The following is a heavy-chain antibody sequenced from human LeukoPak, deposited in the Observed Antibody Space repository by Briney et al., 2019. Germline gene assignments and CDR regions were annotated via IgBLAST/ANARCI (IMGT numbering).Heavy chain of an antibody. J-gene: IGHJ4*02. Sequence: GGSLRLSCAASGFTFSSYAMSWVRQAPGKGLEWVSIISGSGRSTYYADSVKGRFTISRDNSKNTLYLQMNSLRPEDAAVYYCAKAPVTTCRGAFCYPFDYWGLGTLVTVSS. CDR3: AKAPVTTCRGAFCYPFDY. D-gene: IGHD2-15*01. CDR1: GFTFSSYA. V-gene: IGHV3-23*01. CDR2: ISGSGRST.